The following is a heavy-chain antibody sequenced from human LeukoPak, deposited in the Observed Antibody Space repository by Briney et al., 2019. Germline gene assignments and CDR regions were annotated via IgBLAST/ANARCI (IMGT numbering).Heavy chain of an antibody. CDR2: ISAYNGNT. Sequence: PGESLKISCKGSGYTFTSYGISWVRQAPGQGLEWMGWISAYNGNTNYAQKLQGRVTMTTDTSTSTAYMELRSLRSDDTAVYHCARDMAEYSSSFPQNNWFDPWGQGTLVTVSS. V-gene: IGHV1-18*01. J-gene: IGHJ5*02. CDR1: GYTFTSYG. D-gene: IGHD6-6*01. CDR3: ARDMAEYSSSFPQNNWFDP.